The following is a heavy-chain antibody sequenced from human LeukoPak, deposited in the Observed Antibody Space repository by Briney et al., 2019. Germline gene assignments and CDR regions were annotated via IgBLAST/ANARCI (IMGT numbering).Heavy chain of an antibody. CDR3: AKDYYDSSGYHSFDY. CDR1: GFTFDDYA. CDR2: ISGSGGST. D-gene: IGHD3-22*01. V-gene: IGHV3-23*01. J-gene: IGHJ4*02. Sequence: GGSLRLSCAASGFTFDDYAMHWVRQAPGKGLEWVSAISGSGGSTYYADSVKGRFTISRDNSKNTLYLQMNSLRAEDTAVYYCAKDYYDSSGYHSFDYWGQGTLVTVSS.